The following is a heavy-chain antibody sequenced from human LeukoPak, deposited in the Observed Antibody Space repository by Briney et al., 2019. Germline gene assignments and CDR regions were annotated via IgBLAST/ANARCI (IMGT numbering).Heavy chain of an antibody. J-gene: IGHJ5*02. Sequence: GASVKVSCKASGYTFTSYGISWVRQAPGQGLEWMGWISAYNGNTNYAQKLQGRVTMTTDTSTSTAYMELRSLRSDDTAVYYCARAHLYCSSTSCYHRRGFDPWGQGTLVTVSS. CDR3: ARAHLYCSSTSCYHRRGFDP. V-gene: IGHV1-18*01. CDR1: GYTFTSYG. CDR2: ISAYNGNT. D-gene: IGHD2-2*01.